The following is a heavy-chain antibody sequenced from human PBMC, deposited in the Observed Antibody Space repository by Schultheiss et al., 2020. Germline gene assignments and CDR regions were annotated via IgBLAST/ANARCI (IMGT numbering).Heavy chain of an antibody. CDR1: GYTFTGYY. V-gene: IGHV1-2*02. D-gene: IGHD2-2*02. Sequence: GESLKISCKGSGYTFTGYYIHWVRQAPGQGLEWMGWINPNSGGTNYAQKFQGRVTMTRDTSISTAYMELSRLRSDDTAVYYCARTVRLGYCSSTSCYKVRAPLSPPSWFDPWGQGTLVTVSS. CDR3: ARTVRLGYCSSTSCYKVRAPLSPPSWFDP. CDR2: INPNSGGT. J-gene: IGHJ5*02.